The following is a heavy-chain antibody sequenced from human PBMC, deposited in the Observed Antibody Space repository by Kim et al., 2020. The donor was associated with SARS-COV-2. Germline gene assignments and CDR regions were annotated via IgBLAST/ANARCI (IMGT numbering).Heavy chain of an antibody. V-gene: IGHV3-9*01. J-gene: IGHJ4*02. CDR1: GFTFDDYA. CDR2: ISWNSGSI. CDR3: AKTGSGYDLPYFDY. Sequence: GGSLRLSCAASGFTFDDYAMHWVRQAPGKGLEWVSGISWNSGSIGYADSVKGRFTISRDNAKNSLYLQMNSLRAEDTALYYCAKTGSGYDLPYFDYWGQGTLVTVSS. D-gene: IGHD5-12*01.